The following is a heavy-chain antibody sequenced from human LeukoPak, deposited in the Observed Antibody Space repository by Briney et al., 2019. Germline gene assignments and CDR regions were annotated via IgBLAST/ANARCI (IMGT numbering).Heavy chain of an antibody. CDR2: ISAYNGNT. J-gene: IGHJ4*02. CDR1: GYTFTSYG. Sequence: ASVKLSCKASGYTFTSYGISWVRHAPGQGLEWMGWISAYNGNTNYAQKLQGRVTMTTDTSTSTAYMELRSLRSDDTAVYYCARADSTVVTHYFDYWGQGTLVTVSS. V-gene: IGHV1-18*01. D-gene: IGHD4-23*01. CDR3: ARADSTVVTHYFDY.